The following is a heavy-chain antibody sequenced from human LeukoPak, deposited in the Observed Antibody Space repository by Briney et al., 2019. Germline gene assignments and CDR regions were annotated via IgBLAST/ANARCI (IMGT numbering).Heavy chain of an antibody. Sequence: SETLSLTCTVSGGSISSSGYYWGWIRQPPGKGLEWIGTIYYSGTTYYNPSLESRVTISEDTSKNQFSLTLRSVTAADTAVYYCARQISDYYYYYIDVWGKGTTVTVSS. CDR3: ARQISDYYYYYIDV. V-gene: IGHV4-39*01. D-gene: IGHD3-10*01. CDR1: GGSISSSGYY. J-gene: IGHJ6*03. CDR2: IYYSGTT.